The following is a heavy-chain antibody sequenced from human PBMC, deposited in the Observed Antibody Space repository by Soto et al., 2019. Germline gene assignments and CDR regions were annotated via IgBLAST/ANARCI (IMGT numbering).Heavy chain of an antibody. V-gene: IGHV4-30-4*01. CDR1: GVSINTVNFY. Sequence: SETLSLTCTVSGVSINTVNFYWSWIRQSPDKALEWIGHIYNGGSTYNNPSLNSRVSISVDMSKNQFSLTLTSVSAADTAVYYCARGTDTWFFALWGRGTLVTVSS. D-gene: IGHD3-9*01. CDR3: ARGTDTWFFAL. J-gene: IGHJ2*01. CDR2: IYNGGST.